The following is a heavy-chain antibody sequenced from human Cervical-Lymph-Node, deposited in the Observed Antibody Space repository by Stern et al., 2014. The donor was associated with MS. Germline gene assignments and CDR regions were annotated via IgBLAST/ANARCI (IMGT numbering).Heavy chain of an antibody. CDR2: INTNTGNP. CDR1: GYTFNSYT. CDR3: ARGSLTSVTTFDY. V-gene: IGHV7-4-1*02. Sequence: VQLVESGSELKKPGASVKVSCKASGYTFNSYTMNWVRQAPGQGLEWMGWINTNTGNPTYAQGFAERFVISLDTSVSTAYLQISSLKAEDTAVYYCARGSLTSVTTFDYWGQGTLVTVSS. D-gene: IGHD4-17*01. J-gene: IGHJ4*02.